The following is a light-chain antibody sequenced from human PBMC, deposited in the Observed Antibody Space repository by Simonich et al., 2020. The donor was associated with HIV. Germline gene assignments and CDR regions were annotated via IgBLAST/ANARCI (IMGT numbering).Light chain of an antibody. CDR3: CSYAGSYVV. Sequence: QSALTQPASVSGSPGQSITISCTGTSSDVGSYNLVSWYQQHPGKAPKVMIYDVSKRPSGVSNRFSGSKSGNTASLTISGLQAEDEADYYCCSYAGSYVVFGGGTKLTVL. CDR1: SSDVGSYNL. J-gene: IGLJ2*01. V-gene: IGLV2-23*02. CDR2: DVS.